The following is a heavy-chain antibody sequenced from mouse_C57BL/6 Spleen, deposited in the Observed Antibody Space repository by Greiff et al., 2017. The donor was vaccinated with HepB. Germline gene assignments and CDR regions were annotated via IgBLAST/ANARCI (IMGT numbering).Heavy chain of an antibody. Sequence: VKLMESGAELARPGASVKLSCKASGYTFTSYGISWVKQRTGQGLEWIGEIYPRSGNTYYNEKFKGKATLTADKSSSTAYMELRSLTSEDSAVYFCARRTTVAGVDYWGQGTSVTVSS. CDR2: IYPRSGNT. CDR1: GYTFTSYG. CDR3: ARRTTVAGVDY. D-gene: IGHD1-1*01. J-gene: IGHJ4*01. V-gene: IGHV1-81*01.